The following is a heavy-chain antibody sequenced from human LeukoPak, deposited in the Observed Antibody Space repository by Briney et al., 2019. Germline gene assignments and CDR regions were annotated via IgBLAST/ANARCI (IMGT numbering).Heavy chain of an antibody. D-gene: IGHD6-6*01. CDR3: ARDRFRLNLIAAPDY. CDR2: ISGSGGST. V-gene: IGHV3-23*01. J-gene: IGHJ4*02. Sequence: PGGSLRLSCAASGFTFSRYAMSWVRQAPGKGLEWVSAISGSGGSTYYADSVKGRFTISRDNSKNTLYLQMNSLRAEDTAVYYCARDRFRLNLIAAPDYWGQGTLVTVSS. CDR1: GFTFSRYA.